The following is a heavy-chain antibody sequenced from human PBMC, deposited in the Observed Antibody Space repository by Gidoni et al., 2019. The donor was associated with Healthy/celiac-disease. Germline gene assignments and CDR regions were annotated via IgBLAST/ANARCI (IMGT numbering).Heavy chain of an antibody. CDR3: ARGDGSGSYYVIDY. D-gene: IGHD3-10*01. Sequence: QVQLQQWGAGLLKPSETLSLTCAVYGGSFSGYYWRWFRQPPGKGLEWIGEINHSGSTNYNPSLKSRVTISVDTSKNQFSLKLSSVTAADTAVYYCARGDGSGSYYVIDYWGQGTLITVSS. V-gene: IGHV4-34*01. CDR1: GGSFSGYY. J-gene: IGHJ4*02. CDR2: INHSGST.